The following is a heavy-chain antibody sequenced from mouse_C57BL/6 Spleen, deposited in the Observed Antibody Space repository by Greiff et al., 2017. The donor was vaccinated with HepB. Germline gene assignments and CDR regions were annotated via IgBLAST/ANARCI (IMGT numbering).Heavy chain of an antibody. CDR3: ARYDSNYLYWYFDV. CDR1: GYTFTSYW. CDR2: INPSNGGT. D-gene: IGHD2-5*01. V-gene: IGHV1-53*01. J-gene: IGHJ1*03. Sequence: QVQLQQPGTELVKPGASVKLSCKASGYTFTSYWMHWVKQRPGQGLEWIGNINPSNGGTNYNEKFKSKATLTVDKSSSTAYMQLSSLTSEDSAVYYCARYDSNYLYWYFDVWGTGTTVTVSS.